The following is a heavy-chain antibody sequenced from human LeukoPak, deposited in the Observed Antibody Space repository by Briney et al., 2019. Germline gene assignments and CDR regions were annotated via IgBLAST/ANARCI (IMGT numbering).Heavy chain of an antibody. CDR2: IKPDGSEK. CDR1: DSPLVGNW. CDR3: ARLAAGSDYFDY. J-gene: IGHJ4*02. Sequence: GGPLRLSFEASDSPLVGNWWGWAGRAPGKGRRWVANIKPDGSEKHYVDSVKGRFTFSRDNAKNSLYLQMNGLRAEDMAVYYCARLAAGSDYFDYWGQGTLVTVSS. D-gene: IGHD6-13*01. V-gene: IGHV3-7*01.